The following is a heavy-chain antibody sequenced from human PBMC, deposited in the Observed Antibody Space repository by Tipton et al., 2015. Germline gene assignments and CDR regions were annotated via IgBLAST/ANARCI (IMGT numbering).Heavy chain of an antibody. D-gene: IGHD3-22*01. CDR3: ARASIIQGYYHDSSRYYLFNS. V-gene: IGHV4-38-2*01. Sequence: TLSLTCAVSAYSISSDYYWGWIRQPPGKGLEWIGSISHSGNTYYNPSLKSRVTMSRDTSKNQFSLKLTSVTAADTAVYYCARASIIQGYYHDSSRYYLFNSWGQGTLVTVFS. J-gene: IGHJ1*01. CDR1: AYSISSDYY. CDR2: ISHSGNT.